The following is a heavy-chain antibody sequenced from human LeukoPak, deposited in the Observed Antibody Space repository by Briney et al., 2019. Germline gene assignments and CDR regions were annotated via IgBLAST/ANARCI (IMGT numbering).Heavy chain of an antibody. CDR1: GFTFSSYA. CDR3: AKYGSGSLRTFDY. J-gene: IGHJ4*02. Sequence: GGSLRLSCAASGFTFSSYAMSWVRQAPGKGLEWVSAISGSGGSTYYADSVKGRFTISRDNSKNTLYLQMNSLRAEDTAVYYSAKYGSGSLRTFDYWGQGTLVTVSS. D-gene: IGHD3-10*01. V-gene: IGHV3-23*01. CDR2: ISGSGGST.